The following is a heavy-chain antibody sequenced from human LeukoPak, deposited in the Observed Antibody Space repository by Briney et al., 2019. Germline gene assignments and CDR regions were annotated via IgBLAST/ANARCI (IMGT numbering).Heavy chain of an antibody. CDR3: ARARWFDY. CDR2: IYYSGST. CDR1: GGSISSYY. V-gene: IGHV4-59*01. J-gene: IGHJ5*01. Sequence: SETLSLTCTVSGGSISSYYWSWIRQPPGKGLEWIGYIYYSGSTNYNPFLKSRVTISVDTSKNQFSVKLSSVTAADTAVYYCARARWFDYWGQGTLVTVSS.